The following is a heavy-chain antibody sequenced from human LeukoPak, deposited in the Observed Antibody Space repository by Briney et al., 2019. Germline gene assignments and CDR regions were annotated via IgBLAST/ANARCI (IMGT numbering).Heavy chain of an antibody. D-gene: IGHD1-14*01. CDR3: ARGVEPLAANTLAY. CDR2: IHDGGSPI. J-gene: IGHJ4*02. V-gene: IGHV3-48*01. CDR1: GFTFSSFS. Sequence: GGSLGLSCAASGFTFSSFSMTWVRQAPGKGLEWISYIHDGGSPIYYADSVQGRFTISRDNSKNTLYLEMNSLSPDDTAVYYCARGVEPLAANTLAYWGQGTLVTVSS.